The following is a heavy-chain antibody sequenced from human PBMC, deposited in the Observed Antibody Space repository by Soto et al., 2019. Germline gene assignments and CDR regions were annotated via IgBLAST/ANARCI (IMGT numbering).Heavy chain of an antibody. CDR2: MNPNSGNT. J-gene: IGHJ5*02. CDR3: ARDKLHGGWFDP. CDR1: GYTFTSYD. Sequence: GASVKVSCKASGYTFTSYDINCVRQATGQVLEWMGWMNPNSGNTGYAQKFQGRVTMTRNTSISTAYMELSSLRSEDTAVYYCARDKLHGGWFDPWGQGTLVTVSS. V-gene: IGHV1-8*01. D-gene: IGHD2-15*01.